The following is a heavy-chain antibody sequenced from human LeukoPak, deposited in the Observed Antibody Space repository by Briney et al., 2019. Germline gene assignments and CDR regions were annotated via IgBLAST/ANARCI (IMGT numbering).Heavy chain of an antibody. D-gene: IGHD1-14*01. Sequence: GGSLRLSCAASGFTFSSYGMHWVRQAPGKGLEWVAFIRYDGSNKYYADSVKGRFTISRDNSKNTLYLQMNSLRAEDTAVYYCTTSVWEPGTGNDYWGQGTLVTVSS. CDR3: TTSVWEPGTGNDY. CDR2: IRYDGSNK. CDR1: GFTFSSYG. V-gene: IGHV3-30*02. J-gene: IGHJ4*02.